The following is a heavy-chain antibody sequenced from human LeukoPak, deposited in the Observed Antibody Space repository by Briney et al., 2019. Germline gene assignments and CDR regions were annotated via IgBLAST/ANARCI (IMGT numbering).Heavy chain of an antibody. Sequence: ASVKVSCKTSGYTFTNYYMHWVRQAPGQGPEWMGMVNPSGGSTSYALKFQGRVTMTRDTSSSTVYMELSSLRSEDTAVYYCARGYISGRDYYFDYWGQGTLVTVSS. CDR3: ARGYISGRDYYFDY. CDR2: VNPSGGST. J-gene: IGHJ4*02. CDR1: GYTFTNYY. V-gene: IGHV1-46*01. D-gene: IGHD6-19*01.